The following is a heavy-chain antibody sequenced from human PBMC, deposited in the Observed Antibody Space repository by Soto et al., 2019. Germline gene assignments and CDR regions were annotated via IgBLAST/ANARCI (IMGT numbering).Heavy chain of an antibody. CDR1: GFNLSDYP. CDR3: ARDGTYYDFWTRYPVDY. V-gene: IGHV3-30-3*01. D-gene: IGHD3-3*01. Sequence: GGSLRLSCAASGFNLSDYPIHWVRQAPGKGLEWVAVISSDGSNHYYADSVKGRFTISRDNSKNTLYLQMNSLRVEDTAVYYCARDGTYYDFWTRYPVDYWGQGTLVTVSS. J-gene: IGHJ4*02. CDR2: ISSDGSNH.